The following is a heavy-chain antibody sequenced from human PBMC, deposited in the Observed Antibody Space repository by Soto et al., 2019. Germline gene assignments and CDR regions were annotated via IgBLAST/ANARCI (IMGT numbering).Heavy chain of an antibody. CDR2: SRDKPQGYST. Sequence: GGSLRLSCAGSGFTLSDHYIDWVRQAPGKGLEWVGRSRDKPQGYSTAYAASVKGRFTTSRDESKNSAYLQMNSLKTEDTAVYYCAKSLRFLEWLLPRDGMDVWGQGTTVTVSS. D-gene: IGHD3-3*01. CDR3: AKSLRFLEWLLPRDGMDV. CDR1: GFTLSDHY. V-gene: IGHV3-72*01. J-gene: IGHJ6*02.